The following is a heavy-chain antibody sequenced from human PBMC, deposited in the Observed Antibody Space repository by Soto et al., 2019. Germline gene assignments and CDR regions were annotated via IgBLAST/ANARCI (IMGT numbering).Heavy chain of an antibody. J-gene: IGHJ4*02. CDR1: LESCSSTDYC. CDR3: RRLRGGTDGYSDY. Sequence: LETLPHTCTVSLESCSSTDYCWGWIRKPPGKGLEWIGSIYHSGSTFYNPSLQSRVTMSVDTSVKQFSLRLKSVTAADTGVYYCRRLRGGTDGYSDYWGQGTLVTVSS. D-gene: IGHD1-26*01. V-gene: IGHV4-39*01. CDR2: IYHSGST.